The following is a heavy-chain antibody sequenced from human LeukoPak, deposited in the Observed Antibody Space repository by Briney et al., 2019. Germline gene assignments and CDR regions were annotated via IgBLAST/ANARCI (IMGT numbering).Heavy chain of an antibody. J-gene: IGHJ6*03. CDR1: GGSISSGGYY. V-gene: IGHV4-31*03. CDR3: ARVGTPRVAATLARYYYYMDV. Sequence: SQTLSLTCTVSGGSISSGGYYWSWIRQHPGKGLEWIGYIYYSGSTYYNPSLKSRVTISVDTSKNQFSLKLSSVTAADTAVYYRARVGTPRVAATLARYYYYMDVWGKGTTVTVSS. CDR2: IYYSGST. D-gene: IGHD2-15*01.